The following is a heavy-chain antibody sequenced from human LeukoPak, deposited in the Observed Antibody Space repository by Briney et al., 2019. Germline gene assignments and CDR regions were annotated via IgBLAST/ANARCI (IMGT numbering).Heavy chain of an antibody. D-gene: IGHD1-26*01. Sequence: PGRSLRLSCAASGFTFSSYGMHWVRQAPGKGLEWVAVIWYDGSNKYYADSVKGRFTISRDNSKNTLYLQMNSLRAEDTAVYYCARDKWELPENYFDCWGQGTLVTVSS. CDR1: GFTFSSYG. CDR3: ARDKWELPENYFDC. V-gene: IGHV3-33*01. J-gene: IGHJ4*02. CDR2: IWYDGSNK.